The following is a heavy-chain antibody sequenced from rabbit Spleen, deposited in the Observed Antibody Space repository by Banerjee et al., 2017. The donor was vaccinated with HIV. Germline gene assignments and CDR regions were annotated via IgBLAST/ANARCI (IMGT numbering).Heavy chain of an antibody. J-gene: IGHJ4*01. CDR1: GFSFSSGYY. V-gene: IGHV1S40*01. D-gene: IGHD2-1*01. CDR2: IYGGSSST. CDR3: ARSVGHIGDGDLYFNL. Sequence: QQLVESGGGLVKPGASLTLTCTASGFSFSSGYYMYWVRQAPGKGLEWIACIYGGSSSTYYASWAKGRFTISKTSSTTVTLQMTSLTAADTATYFCARSVGHIGDGDLYFNLWGQGTLVTVS.